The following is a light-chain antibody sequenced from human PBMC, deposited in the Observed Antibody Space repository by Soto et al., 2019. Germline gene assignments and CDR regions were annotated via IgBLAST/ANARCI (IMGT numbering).Light chain of an antibody. Sequence: SYELRQPPSVSVSPGQTARITCSGDVLPKQYAYWYQQRPGQAPVLVIYEDTKRPSGVPERFSGSSSGTIATLTVSGVQAEDEADYYCQSADISGSGVFGGGTKLTVL. CDR3: QSADISGSGV. J-gene: IGLJ3*02. CDR2: EDT. V-gene: IGLV3-25*02. CDR1: VLPKQY.